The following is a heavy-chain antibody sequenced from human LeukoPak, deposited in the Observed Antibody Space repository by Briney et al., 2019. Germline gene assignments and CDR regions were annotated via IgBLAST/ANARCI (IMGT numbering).Heavy chain of an antibody. V-gene: IGHV1-69*05. D-gene: IGHD1-14*01. CDR1: GGTFSSYA. CDR3: ARSLRITLYYFDY. Sequence: ASVKVSCKASGGTFSSYAISWVRQAPGQGLEWMGGIIPIFGTANYAQKFQGRVTITTDESTSTAYMELSSLRSEDTAVYYCARSLRITLYYFDYWGQGTLVTVSS. J-gene: IGHJ4*02. CDR2: IIPIFGTA.